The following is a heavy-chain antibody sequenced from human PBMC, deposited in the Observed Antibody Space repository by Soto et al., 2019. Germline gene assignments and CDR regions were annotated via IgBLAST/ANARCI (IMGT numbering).Heavy chain of an antibody. Sequence: QVQLVQSGAGVRQPASSVKVSCKTSGGTFSSYAISWVRQAPGQGLEWMGGVVPIVDTSTYAQKFQGRVTITADESTSTVYMELSSRRSDDTAVYYCVRVVAIPGYPDNWGQGTLVTVSS. V-gene: IGHV1-69*12. D-gene: IGHD5-12*01. J-gene: IGHJ4*02. CDR2: VVPIVDTS. CDR3: VRVVAIPGYPDN. CDR1: GGTFSSYA.